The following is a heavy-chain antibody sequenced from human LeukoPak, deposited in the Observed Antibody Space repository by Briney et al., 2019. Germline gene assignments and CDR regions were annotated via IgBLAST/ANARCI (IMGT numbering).Heavy chain of an antibody. D-gene: IGHD6-13*01. CDR1: GFSFRSYA. CDR3: AKDRFAAGTPRWFDP. Sequence: GESLRLSCAAYGFSFRSYAISWVSPAPGKGREWVSAISGSGGSTYYADYVKGRFTISRDNSKNTLYLRMNSLRADDTAVYYCAKDRFAAGTPRWFDPWGQGTLVTVSS. J-gene: IGHJ5*02. V-gene: IGHV3-23*01. CDR2: ISGSGGST.